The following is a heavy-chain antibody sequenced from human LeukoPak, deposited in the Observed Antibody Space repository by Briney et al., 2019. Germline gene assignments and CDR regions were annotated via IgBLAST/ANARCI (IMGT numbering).Heavy chain of an antibody. CDR2: INHSGST. J-gene: IGHJ4*02. CDR1: GGSFSGYY. V-gene: IGHV4-34*01. CDR3: ARWTDYYDSSGYFDY. D-gene: IGHD3-22*01. Sequence: SETLSLTCAVYGGSFSGYYWSWIRQPPGKGLEWIGEINHSGSTNYNPSLKSRVTISVDTSKNQFSLKLSSVTAADTAVYYCARWTDYYDSSGYFDYWGQGTLVTVSS.